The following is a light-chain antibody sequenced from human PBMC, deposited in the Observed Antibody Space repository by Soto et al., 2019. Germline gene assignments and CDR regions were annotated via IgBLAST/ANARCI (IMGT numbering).Light chain of an antibody. Sequence: DIQMTQYPSSLSASVGDRVTITCRASQSISSYLNWYQQKPGKAPKLLIYDASSLESGVPSRFSGSGSGTEFTLTISSLQPDDFATYYCQQYNSYWTFGQGTKVDIK. J-gene: IGKJ1*01. CDR2: DAS. CDR1: QSISSY. V-gene: IGKV1-5*01. CDR3: QQYNSYWT.